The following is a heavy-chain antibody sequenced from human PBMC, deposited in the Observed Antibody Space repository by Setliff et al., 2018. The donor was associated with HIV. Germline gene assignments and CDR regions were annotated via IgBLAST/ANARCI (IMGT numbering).Heavy chain of an antibody. J-gene: IGHJ4*02. CDR2: VHYSGSI. V-gene: IGHV4-39*01. Sequence: PSETLSLTCTVFGGSISGSNYYWGWIRQPPGKGLEWIANVHYSGSIYFNPSLRSRVAISVDTSHNQFSLKVRSVTAADTAMYYCARGSHGTSWTDYWGQGTLVTVSS. D-gene: IGHD6-13*01. CDR3: ARGSHGTSWTDY. CDR1: GGSISGSNYY.